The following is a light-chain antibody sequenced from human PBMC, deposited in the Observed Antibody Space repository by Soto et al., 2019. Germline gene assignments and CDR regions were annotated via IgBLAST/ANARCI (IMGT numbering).Light chain of an antibody. CDR2: ANS. CDR1: SSNIGAIYD. J-gene: IGLJ2*01. CDR3: QSYDTSLSGSKVV. Sequence: QSALTQPPSVSGAPGQRVTISCTGSSSNIGAIYDVHWYQHLPGTAPKLLIYANSNRPSGVPDRFSGSKSGTSASLAITGLQAEDEADYYCQSYDTSLSGSKVVFGGGTMVTVL. V-gene: IGLV1-40*01.